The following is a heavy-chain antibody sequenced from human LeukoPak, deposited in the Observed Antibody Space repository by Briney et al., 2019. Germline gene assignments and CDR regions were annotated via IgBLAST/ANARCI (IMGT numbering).Heavy chain of an antibody. CDR1: LFSFSDFS. D-gene: IGHD6-13*01. Sequence: PGGSLRLSCAASLFSFSDFSMAGIRQAPGKGMAWVSYISRDRTTMYSADCVKGRFTISRDHGKHSLYLQMNSLGAEDTAVYYCARDYGRAAAADWGQGTLVTVSS. V-gene: IGHV3-11*01. CDR2: ISRDRTTM. J-gene: IGHJ4*02. CDR3: ARDYGRAAAAD.